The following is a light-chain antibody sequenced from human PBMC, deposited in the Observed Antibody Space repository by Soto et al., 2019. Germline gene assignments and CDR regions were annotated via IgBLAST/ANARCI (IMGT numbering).Light chain of an antibody. Sequence: QSVLTQPPSASGTPGQSVTISCSGSISNIGSNYVYWYQQLPGPAPKLLIYTNDQRPSGVPDGFSGSKSGTSASLAISGLRSEDEADYYCAAWDDSLSGVFGGGTKVTV. CDR2: TND. CDR1: ISNIGSNY. CDR3: AAWDDSLSGV. J-gene: IGLJ3*02. V-gene: IGLV1-47*02.